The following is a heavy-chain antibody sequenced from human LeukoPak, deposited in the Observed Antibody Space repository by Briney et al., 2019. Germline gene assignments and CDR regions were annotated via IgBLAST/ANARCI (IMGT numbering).Heavy chain of an antibody. D-gene: IGHD3-10*01. CDR1: GFTFSDHY. J-gene: IGHJ6*02. Sequence: GGSLRLSCAASGFTFSDHYMDWVRQAPGKGLEWVGRTRNKANSYTTEYAASVKGRFTISRDDSKNSLYLQMNSLKAEDTAVYYCARGLWFGELSSYYYGTDVWGQGTTVTVSS. CDR2: TRNKANSYTT. V-gene: IGHV3-72*01. CDR3: ARGLWFGELSSYYYGTDV.